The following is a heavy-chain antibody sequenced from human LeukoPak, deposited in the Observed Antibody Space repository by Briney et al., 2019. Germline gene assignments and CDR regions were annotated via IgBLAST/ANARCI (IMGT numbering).Heavy chain of an antibody. J-gene: IGHJ4*02. D-gene: IGHD3-16*01. Sequence: RASVKVSCKASGYTFTGYYMHWVRQAPGQGLEWMGWMNPNSGNTGYAQKFQGRVTITRNTSISTAYMELSSLRSEDTAVYYCARGVLRLGELPTTNFDYWGQGTLVTVSS. CDR1: GYTFTGYY. CDR2: MNPNSGNT. V-gene: IGHV1-8*03. CDR3: ARGVLRLGELPTTNFDY.